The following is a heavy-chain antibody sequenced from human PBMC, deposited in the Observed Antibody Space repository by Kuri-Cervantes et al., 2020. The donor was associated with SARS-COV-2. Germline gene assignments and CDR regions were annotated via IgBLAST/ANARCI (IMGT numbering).Heavy chain of an antibody. CDR2: ISSSSSYI. Sequence: GESLKISCAASGFTFSSYSMNWVRQAPGKGLEWVSSISSSSSYIYYADSVKGRFTISRDNAKNSLHLQMNSLRAEDTAVYYFARDSYYDSPGHWGQGTLVTVSS. CDR1: GFTFSSYS. D-gene: IGHD3-22*01. J-gene: IGHJ4*02. CDR3: ARDSYYDSPGH. V-gene: IGHV3-21*01.